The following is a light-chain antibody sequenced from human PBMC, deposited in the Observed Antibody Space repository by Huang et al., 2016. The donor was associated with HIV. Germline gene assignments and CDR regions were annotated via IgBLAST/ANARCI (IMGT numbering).Light chain of an antibody. Sequence: EIVMTQSPATLSVSLGEGATLSCRASLSISSHLAWYQQRPGQAPRLLIYGSSTRATGIPARFSGSGSGTEFTLTIGSLQSEDLAVYYCQQYFNWPYTFDQGTKLEIE. CDR3: QQYFNWPYT. CDR1: LSISSH. J-gene: IGKJ2*01. CDR2: GSS. V-gene: IGKV3-15*01.